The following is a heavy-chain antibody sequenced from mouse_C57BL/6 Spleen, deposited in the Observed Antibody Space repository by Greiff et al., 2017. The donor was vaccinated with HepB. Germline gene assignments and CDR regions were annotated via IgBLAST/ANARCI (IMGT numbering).Heavy chain of an antibody. V-gene: IGHV5-12*01. CDR3: ARGYGNYWYFDV. J-gene: IGHJ1*03. CDR2: ISNGGGST. CDR1: GFTFSDYY. Sequence: EVKLVESGGGLVQPGGSLKLSCAASGFTFSDYYMYWVRQTPEKRLEWVAYISNGGGSTYYPDTVKGRFTISRDNAKNTLYLQMSRLKSEDTAMYYCARGYGNYWYFDVWGTGTTVTVSS. D-gene: IGHD2-10*02.